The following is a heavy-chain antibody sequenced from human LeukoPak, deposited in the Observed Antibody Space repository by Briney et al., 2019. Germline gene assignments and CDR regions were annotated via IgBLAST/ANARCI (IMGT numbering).Heavy chain of an antibody. CDR1: GGSISSYY. J-gene: IGHJ5*02. CDR3: ARFCNYYDSSGYYYGFDP. CDR2: IHTSGNT. D-gene: IGHD3-22*01. Sequence: PSETLSLTCTVSGGSISSYYWTWIRQPAGKGLEWIGRIHTSGNTNYSPALKSRVTMSVDTSKNQVSLKLYSVTAADTAVYYCARFCNYYDSSGYYYGFDPWGQGTLVTVSS. V-gene: IGHV4-4*07.